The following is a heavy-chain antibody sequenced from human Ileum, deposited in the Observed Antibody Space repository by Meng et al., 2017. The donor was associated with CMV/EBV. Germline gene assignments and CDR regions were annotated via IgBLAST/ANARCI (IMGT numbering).Heavy chain of an antibody. J-gene: IGHJ4*02. CDR3: ARSSITTIPNFDY. Sequence: QVQLVQSGAEVKNPWTFVSVSCKDSRYTFTGNYIHWVRQAPGQGLEWMGWINPNGGTTNYAQMFRGRVTLTRDTSISTAYMELSRLSSDDTAVYFCARSSITTIPNFDYWGQGTLVTVSS. V-gene: IGHV1-2*02. CDR2: INPNGGTT. CDR1: RYTFTGNY. D-gene: IGHD2-21*01.